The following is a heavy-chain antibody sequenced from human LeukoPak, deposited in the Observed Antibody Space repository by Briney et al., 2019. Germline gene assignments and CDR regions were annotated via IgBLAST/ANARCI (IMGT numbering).Heavy chain of an antibody. CDR2: IYTSGST. J-gene: IGHJ6*02. D-gene: IGHD6-13*01. Sequence: SETLSLTCTVSGGSISSYYWSSIRQPAGKGLEWIGRIYTSGSTNYNPSLKSRVTMSVDTSKNQFSLKLSSVTAADTAVYYCARVPLAAAGNLYGMDVWGQGTTVTVSS. V-gene: IGHV4-4*07. CDR3: ARVPLAAAGNLYGMDV. CDR1: GGSISSYY.